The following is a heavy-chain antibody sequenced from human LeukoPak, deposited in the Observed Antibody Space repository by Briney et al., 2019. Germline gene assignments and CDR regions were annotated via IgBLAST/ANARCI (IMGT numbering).Heavy chain of an antibody. J-gene: IGHJ4*02. CDR1: GFTFSSYG. Sequence: GRSLRLSCAASGFTFSSYGMHWVRQAPGKGLEWVAVISYDGSNKYYADSVKGRFTISRDNSKNTLYLQMNSLRAEDTAVYYCAKALTRDYYGSGDDYRGQGTLVTVSS. V-gene: IGHV3-30*18. D-gene: IGHD3-10*01. CDR3: AKALTRDYYGSGDDY. CDR2: ISYDGSNK.